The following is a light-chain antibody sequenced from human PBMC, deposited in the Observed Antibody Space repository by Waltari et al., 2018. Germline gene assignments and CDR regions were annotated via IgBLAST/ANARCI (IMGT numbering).Light chain of an antibody. Sequence: QSALTQPASVSGSPGQSLTISCTGTSPDVVNYDLVPCYQQHPGKAPKLIIYEVTKRPSGFSNRFSGSKSGNTASLTISGLHTEDEGDYYCCSYSGDLSFGVVFGGGTKLTVL. V-gene: IGLV2-23*02. J-gene: IGLJ2*01. CDR3: CSYSGDLSFGVV. CDR1: SPDVVNYDL. CDR2: EVT.